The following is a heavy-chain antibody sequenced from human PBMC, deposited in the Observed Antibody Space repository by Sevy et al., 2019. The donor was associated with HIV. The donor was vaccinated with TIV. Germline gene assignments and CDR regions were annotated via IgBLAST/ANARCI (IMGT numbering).Heavy chain of an antibody. CDR3: ARNLSAYGSGSYYGPDYYYYGMDV. CDR1: GYTFTSYG. J-gene: IGHJ6*02. V-gene: IGHV1-18*04. D-gene: IGHD3-10*01. CDR2: ISAYNGNT. Sequence: ASVKFSCKASGYTFTSYGISWVRQAPGQGLEWMGWISAYNGNTNYAQKLQGRVTMTTDTSTSTAYMELRSLRSDETAVYYCARNLSAYGSGSYYGPDYYYYGMDVWGQGTTVTVSS.